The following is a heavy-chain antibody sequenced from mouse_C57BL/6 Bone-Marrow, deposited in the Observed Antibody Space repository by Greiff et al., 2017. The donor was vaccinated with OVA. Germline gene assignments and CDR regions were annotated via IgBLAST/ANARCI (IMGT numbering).Heavy chain of an antibody. CDR1: GYTFTSYW. Sequence: QVHVKQPGTELVKPGASVKLSCKASGYTFTSYWMHWVKQRPGQGLEWIGNINPSNGGTNYNEKFKSKATLTVDKSSSTAYMQLSSLTSEDSAVYYCARTHYGSSYFDYWGQGTTLTVSS. D-gene: IGHD1-1*01. J-gene: IGHJ2*01. CDR3: ARTHYGSSYFDY. V-gene: IGHV1-53*01. CDR2: INPSNGGT.